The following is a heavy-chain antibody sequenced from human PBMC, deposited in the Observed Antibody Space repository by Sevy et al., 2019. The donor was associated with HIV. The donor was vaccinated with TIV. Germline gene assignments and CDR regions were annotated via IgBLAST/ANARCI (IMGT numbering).Heavy chain of an antibody. Sequence: GGSLRLSCAASGFTFSTYAMSWVRQAPGKGLEWVSSFSGTGYSTYYADSLKGRFTVSRDNSKNTLYLQMNSLRVEDTAVYYCAKGGQYSSSWYECWGQGALVTVSS. V-gene: IGHV3-23*01. CDR1: GFTFSTYA. J-gene: IGHJ5*01. D-gene: IGHD6-13*01. CDR2: FSGTGYST. CDR3: AKGGQYSSSWYEC.